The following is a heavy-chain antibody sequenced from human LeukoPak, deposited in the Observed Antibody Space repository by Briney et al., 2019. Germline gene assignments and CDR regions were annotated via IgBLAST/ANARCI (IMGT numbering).Heavy chain of an antibody. Sequence: PGGSLRLSCAASGFTFSSYAMSWVRQAPGKGLEWVSAISGSGGSTYYADSVKGWFTISRDNSKNTLYLQMNSLRAEDTAVYYCAKDDPIFGVVTYTFSFDYWGQGTLVTVSS. J-gene: IGHJ4*02. CDR3: AKDDPIFGVVTYTFSFDY. CDR2: ISGSGGST. CDR1: GFTFSSYA. V-gene: IGHV3-23*01. D-gene: IGHD3-3*01.